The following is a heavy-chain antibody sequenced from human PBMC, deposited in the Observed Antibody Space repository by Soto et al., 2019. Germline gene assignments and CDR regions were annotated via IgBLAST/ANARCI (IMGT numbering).Heavy chain of an antibody. V-gene: IGHV4-4*02. D-gene: IGHD2-21*02. Sequence: TLSLTCAVSGGSISSSNWWSWVRQPPGKGLEWIGEIYHSGSTNYNPSLKSRVTISVDKSKNQFSLKLSSVTAADTAVYYCARDLRLVVVTANILDAFDIWGQGTMVTVS. CDR2: IYHSGST. CDR1: GGSISSSNW. CDR3: ARDLRLVVVTANILDAFDI. J-gene: IGHJ3*02.